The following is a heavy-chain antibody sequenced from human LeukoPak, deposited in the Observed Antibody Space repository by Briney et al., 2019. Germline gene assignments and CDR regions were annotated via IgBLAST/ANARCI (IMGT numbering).Heavy chain of an antibody. J-gene: IGHJ6*03. CDR3: ARAVVVTAIPSYCYYYMDV. Sequence: ASVKVSCKASGYTFTSYGISWVRQAPGQGLEWMGWISAYNGNTNYAQKLQGRVTMTTDTSTSTAYMELRSLRSDDTAVYYCARAVVVTAIPSYCYYYMDVWGKGTTVTVSS. CDR1: GYTFTSYG. CDR2: ISAYNGNT. V-gene: IGHV1-18*01. D-gene: IGHD2-21*02.